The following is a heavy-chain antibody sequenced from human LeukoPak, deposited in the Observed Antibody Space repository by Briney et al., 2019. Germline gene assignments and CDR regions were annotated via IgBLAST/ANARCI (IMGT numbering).Heavy chain of an antibody. D-gene: IGHD3-10*01. CDR3: ARDLGLRGVTNWFDP. J-gene: IGHJ5*02. CDR2: IDPSGGST. Sequence: ASVKVSCKTSAYTFIAYLIHWVRQAPGQGLEWMGMIDPSGGSTAYAQKFQGRVTVTRDTSTSTLYMELSSLRSDDTAVYYCARDLGLRGVTNWFDPWGQGTLVTVSS. V-gene: IGHV1-46*01. CDR1: AYTFIAYL.